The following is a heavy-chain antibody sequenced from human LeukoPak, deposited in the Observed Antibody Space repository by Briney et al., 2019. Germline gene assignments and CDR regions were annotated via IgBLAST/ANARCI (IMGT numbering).Heavy chain of an antibody. J-gene: IGHJ5*02. Sequence: ASVKVSCKASGYTFTSYDINWVRQATGQGLEWMGWMNPKSGNTGYAQKFQGRVTMTWNTSISTAYMELSSLRSEDTAVYYCARVIVVVPGTRIWFDPWGQGTLVTVSS. CDR3: ARVIVVVPGTRIWFDP. V-gene: IGHV1-8*01. CDR1: GYTFTSYD. D-gene: IGHD2-2*01. CDR2: MNPKSGNT.